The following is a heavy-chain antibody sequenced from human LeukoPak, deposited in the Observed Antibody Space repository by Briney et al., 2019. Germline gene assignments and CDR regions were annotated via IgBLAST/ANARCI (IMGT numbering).Heavy chain of an antibody. J-gene: IGHJ4*02. CDR2: IHSSGNS. V-gene: IGHV4-39*01. CDR3: AKHEGSYYHKSGYTFDF. CDR1: TGSVNSGVYY. D-gene: IGHD3-22*01. Sequence: SETLSLTCSVSTGSVNSGVYYWGWVRQPPGKGLEWIGSIHSSGNSYCNPSLKSRVTLSVDTSKNQFSLKLSSVTAADRAVYYCAKHEGSYYHKSGYTFDFWGLGTLVTVSS.